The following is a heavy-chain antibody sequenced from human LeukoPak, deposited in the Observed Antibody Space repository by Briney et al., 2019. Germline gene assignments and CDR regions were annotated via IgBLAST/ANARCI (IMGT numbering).Heavy chain of an antibody. D-gene: IGHD2-15*01. Sequence: GSSVKVSCKASGGTFSSYAISWVRQAPGQGLEWMGGIIPIFGTANNAQKFQGRVTITADKSTSTAYMELSSLRSEDTAVYYCARDGQCSGGSCYSVAFDYWGEGTLVTVYS. CDR2: IIPIFGTA. J-gene: IGHJ4*02. V-gene: IGHV1-69*06. CDR3: ARDGQCSGGSCYSVAFDY. CDR1: GGTFSSYA.